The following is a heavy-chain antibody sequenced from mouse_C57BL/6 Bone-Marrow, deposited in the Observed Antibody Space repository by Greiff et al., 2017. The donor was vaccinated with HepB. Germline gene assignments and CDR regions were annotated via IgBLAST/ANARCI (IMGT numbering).Heavy chain of an antibody. Sequence: QVQLKQSGAELARPGALVKLSCKASGYTFTSYGISWVKQRTGQGLEWIGEIYPRSGNTYYNEKFKGKATQTADKSSSTAYMELRSLTSEDSAVYFCARGIDGYYFDYWGQGTTLTVSS. CDR1: GYTFTSYG. CDR2: IYPRSGNT. D-gene: IGHD2-3*01. J-gene: IGHJ2*01. V-gene: IGHV1-81*01. CDR3: ARGIDGYYFDY.